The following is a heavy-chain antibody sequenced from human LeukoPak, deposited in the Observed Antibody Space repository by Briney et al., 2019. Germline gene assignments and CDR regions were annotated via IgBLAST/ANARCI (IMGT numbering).Heavy chain of an antibody. V-gene: IGHV3-21*01. CDR1: GFNLSNYG. D-gene: IGHD1-14*01. J-gene: IGHJ4*02. CDR3: VGEAPGY. CDR2: ISRGSIHI. Sequence: PGGSLRLSCVVSGFNLSNYGMNWVRQAPGKGLEWVSSISRGSIHIYYGDSVKGRFTISRDNAKNSVYLQMNDLRVEDTAVYYCVGEAPGYWGQGALVTVSS.